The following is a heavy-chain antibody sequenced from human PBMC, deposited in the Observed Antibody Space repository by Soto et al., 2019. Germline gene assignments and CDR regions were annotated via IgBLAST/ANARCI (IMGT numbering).Heavy chain of an antibody. CDR1: GGSISSYY. CDR2: IYYSGST. Sequence: LSLTCTVSGGSISSYYWSWIRQPPGKGLEWIGYIYYSGSTNYNPSLKSRVTISVDTSKNQFSLKLSSVTAADTAVYYCARWAEYYYDSSGGGDAFDIWGQGTMVTV. CDR3: ARWAEYYYDSSGGGDAFDI. D-gene: IGHD3-22*01. J-gene: IGHJ3*02. V-gene: IGHV4-59*01.